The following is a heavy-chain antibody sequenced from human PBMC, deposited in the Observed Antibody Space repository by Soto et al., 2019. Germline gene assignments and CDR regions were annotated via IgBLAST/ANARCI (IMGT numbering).Heavy chain of an antibody. V-gene: IGHV3-30-3*01. J-gene: IGHJ6*02. D-gene: IGHD2-15*01. CDR2: ISYDGSIK. CDR1: GFTFSSYA. Sequence: PGGSLRLSCAAFGFTFSSYAMHWVRQAPGKGLEWVAVISYDGSIKYYPDSVQGRFTISRDNSKNTLYLQMNSLRAEDTAVYYCARGVVAATYYYYGMDVWGQGTTVTVSS. CDR3: ARGVVAATYYYYGMDV.